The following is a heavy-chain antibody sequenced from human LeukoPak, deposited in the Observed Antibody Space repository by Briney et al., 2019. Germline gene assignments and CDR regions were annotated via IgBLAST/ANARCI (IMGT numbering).Heavy chain of an antibody. J-gene: IGHJ5*02. V-gene: IGHV1-46*01. Sequence: ASVKVSCKASGYTFTGYYMHWVRQAPGQGLEWMGIINPSGGSTSYAQKFQGRVTMTRDMSTSTVYMELSSLRSEDTAVYYCARDRDYGGNSGAWFDPWGQGTLVTVSS. CDR3: ARDRDYGGNSGAWFDP. CDR1: GYTFTGYY. D-gene: IGHD4-23*01. CDR2: INPSGGST.